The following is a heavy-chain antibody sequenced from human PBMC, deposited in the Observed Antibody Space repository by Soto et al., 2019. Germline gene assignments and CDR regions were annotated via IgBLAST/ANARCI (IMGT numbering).Heavy chain of an antibody. CDR1: GYSFISYG. CDR2: ISAYNGNT. J-gene: IGHJ4*02. Sequence: QVQLVQSGSEVKKPGASVTVSCEASGYSFISYGISWVRQAPGQGLEYMGWISAYNGNTNYARKLQDRVTLTTDTSTRTAYMELRSLQSDDTAIYYCARGLYRRGTYYAFDNWGQGTLVTVSS. D-gene: IGHD1-26*01. V-gene: IGHV1-18*01. CDR3: ARGLYRRGTYYAFDN.